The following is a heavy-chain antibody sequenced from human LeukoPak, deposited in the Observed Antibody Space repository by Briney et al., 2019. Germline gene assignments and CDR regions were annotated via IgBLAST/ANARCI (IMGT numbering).Heavy chain of an antibody. CDR1: GGSFSGYY. J-gene: IGHJ4*02. Sequence: SETLSLTCAVYGGSFSGYYWSWIRQPPGKGLEWIGEINHSGSTNYNPSLKSRVTISVDTSKNQFSLKLSSVTAADTAVYYCARVAELEPETFHFDYWGQETLVTVSS. CDR3: ARVAELEPETFHFDY. V-gene: IGHV4-34*01. CDR2: INHSGST. D-gene: IGHD1-1*01.